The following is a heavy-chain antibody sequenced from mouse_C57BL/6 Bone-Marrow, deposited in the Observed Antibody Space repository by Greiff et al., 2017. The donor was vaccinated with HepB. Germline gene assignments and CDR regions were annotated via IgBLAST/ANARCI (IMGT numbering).Heavy chain of an antibody. CDR2: IWGVGST. Sequence: VKVVESGPGLVAPSQSLSITCTVSGFSLTSYGVDWVRQSPGKGLEWLGVIWGVGSTNYNSALKSRLSISKDNSKSQVFLKMNSLQTDDTAMYYCATSYYYGSTYAMDYWGQGTSVTVSS. CDR3: ATSYYYGSTYAMDY. D-gene: IGHD1-1*01. V-gene: IGHV2-6*01. CDR1: GFSLTSYG. J-gene: IGHJ4*01.